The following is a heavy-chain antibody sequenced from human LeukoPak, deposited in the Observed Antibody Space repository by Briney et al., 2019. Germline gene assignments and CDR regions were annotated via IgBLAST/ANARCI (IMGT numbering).Heavy chain of an antibody. Sequence: GGSLRLSCAASGFTFSSYAMSWVRQAPGKGLEWVSAISGSGGSTYYADSVKGRFTISRDNSKNTLYLQMSSLRAEDTAVYYCAKAPPSRAAARNPFDYWGQGTLVTVSS. V-gene: IGHV3-23*01. CDR1: GFTFSSYA. CDR3: AKAPPSRAAARNPFDY. J-gene: IGHJ4*02. D-gene: IGHD6-13*01. CDR2: ISGSGGST.